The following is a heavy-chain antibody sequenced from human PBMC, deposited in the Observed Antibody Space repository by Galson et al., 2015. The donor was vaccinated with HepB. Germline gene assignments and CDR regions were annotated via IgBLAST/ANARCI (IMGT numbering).Heavy chain of an antibody. CDR3: AREADDFWSGSPGY. V-gene: IGHV1-18*01. Sequence: SVKVSCKASGYTFTSYGISWVRQAPGQGLEWMGWISAYNGNTNYAQKLQGRVTMTTDTSTSTAYMELRSLRSDDTAVYYCAREADDFWSGSPGYWGQGTLVTVSS. CDR1: GYTFTSYG. J-gene: IGHJ4*02. CDR2: ISAYNGNT. D-gene: IGHD3-3*01.